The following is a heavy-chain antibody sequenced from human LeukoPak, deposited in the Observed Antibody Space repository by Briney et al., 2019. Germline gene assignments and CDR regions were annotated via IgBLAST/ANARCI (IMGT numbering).Heavy chain of an antibody. CDR1: GFTFSSYS. J-gene: IGHJ6*02. Sequence: GGSLRLSCAASGFTFSSYSMNWVRQAPGKGLEWVSSISSSSSYIYYADSVKGRFTISRDNAENSLYLQMNSLRAEDTAVYYCARCKKIGELLFYYGMDVWGQGTTVTVSS. CDR3: ARCKKIGELLFYYGMDV. V-gene: IGHV3-21*01. D-gene: IGHD3-10*01. CDR2: ISSSSSYI.